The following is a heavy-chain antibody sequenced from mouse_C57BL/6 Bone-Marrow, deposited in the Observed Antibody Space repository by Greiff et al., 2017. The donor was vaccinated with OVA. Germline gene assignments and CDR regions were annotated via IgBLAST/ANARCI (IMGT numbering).Heavy chain of an antibody. D-gene: IGHD1-1*01. Sequence: QVQLQQPGAELVRPGTSVKLSCKASGYTFTSYWMHWVKQRPGQGLEWIGVIDPSDSYTNYNQKFKGKATLTVDTSSSTAYMQLSSLTSEDSAVYDCARRGPDYGSSYGGFAYWGQGTLVTVSA. V-gene: IGHV1-59*01. CDR1: GYTFTSYW. CDR3: ARRGPDYGSSYGGFAY. J-gene: IGHJ3*01. CDR2: IDPSDSYT.